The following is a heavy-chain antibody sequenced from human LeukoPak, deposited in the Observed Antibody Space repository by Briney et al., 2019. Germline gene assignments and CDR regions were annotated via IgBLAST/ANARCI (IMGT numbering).Heavy chain of an antibody. CDR1: GYTFTSYG. CDR3: ARERYCSGGSCYERYYFDY. CDR2: ISAYNGNT. V-gene: IGHV1-18*01. J-gene: IGHJ4*02. D-gene: IGHD2-15*01. Sequence: ASVKVSCKASGYTFTSYGISWVRQAPGQGLEWMGWISAYNGNTNYAQKLQGRVTMTTDTSTSTAYMELSSLRSEDTAVYYCARERYCSGGSCYERYYFDYWGQGTLVTVSS.